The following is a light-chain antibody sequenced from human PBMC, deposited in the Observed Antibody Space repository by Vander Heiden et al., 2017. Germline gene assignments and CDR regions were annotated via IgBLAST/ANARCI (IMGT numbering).Light chain of an antibody. Sequence: IVLLPSPATLSVSPGERATLSCRASQSVSSYLAWYQQRPGQAPRLLIYDASNRATGIPARFSGSGSGTDFTLTISNLEPEDFAVYYCQQRINSLLTFGGGTKVEIK. J-gene: IGKJ4*01. V-gene: IGKV3-11*01. CDR2: DAS. CDR1: QSVSSY. CDR3: QQRINSLLT.